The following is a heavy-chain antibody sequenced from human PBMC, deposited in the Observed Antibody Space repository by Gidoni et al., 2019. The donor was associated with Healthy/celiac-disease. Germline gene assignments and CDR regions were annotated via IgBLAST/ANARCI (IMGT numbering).Heavy chain of an antibody. V-gene: IGHV3-72*01. CDR2: TRNKANSYTT. CDR1: GFTFSDHY. CDR3: ARGRYYYDSSGYYQGNYFDY. Sequence: EVQLVASGGGLVQPGGSLRLSCAASGFTFSDHYMDWVRQAPGKGLEWVGRTRNKANSYTTEYAASVKGRFTISRDDSKNSLYLQMNSLKTEDTAVYYCARGRYYYDSSGYYQGNYFDYWGQGTLVTVSS. D-gene: IGHD3-22*01. J-gene: IGHJ4*02.